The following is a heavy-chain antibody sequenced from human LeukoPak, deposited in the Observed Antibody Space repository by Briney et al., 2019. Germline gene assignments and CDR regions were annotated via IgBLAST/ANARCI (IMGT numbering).Heavy chain of an antibody. CDR2: IYYSGST. V-gene: IGHV4-31*03. CDR1: GGSISSGGYY. D-gene: IGHD2-15*01. J-gene: IGHJ6*02. Sequence: SETLPLTCTVSGGSISSGGYYWSWIRQHPGKGLEWIGYIYYSGSTYYNPSLESRVTISVDTSKNQFSLKLSSVTAADTAVYYCASLVVAAPNYYGMDVWGQGTTVTVSS. CDR3: ASLVVAAPNYYGMDV.